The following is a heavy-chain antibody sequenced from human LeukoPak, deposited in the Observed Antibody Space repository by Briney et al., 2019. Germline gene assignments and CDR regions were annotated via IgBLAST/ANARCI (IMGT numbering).Heavy chain of an antibody. V-gene: IGHV5-51*01. CDR3: ASGYYDYVWGSYRPPGFDY. J-gene: IGHJ4*02. D-gene: IGHD3-16*02. CDR2: IYAGDSDT. Sequence: GESLKISCKGSGYSFTSYWIGWGRQLPGKGLEWMGIIYAGDSDTRYSPSFQGQVTISADKSISTAYLQWSSLKASDTAMYYCASGYYDYVWGSYRPPGFDYWGQGTLVTVSS. CDR1: GYSFTSYW.